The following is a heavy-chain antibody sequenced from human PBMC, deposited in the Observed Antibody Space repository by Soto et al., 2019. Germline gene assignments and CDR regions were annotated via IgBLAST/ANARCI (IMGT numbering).Heavy chain of an antibody. CDR2: IWHDGTNK. D-gene: IGHD4-17*01. CDR1: GFTFSGYA. V-gene: IGHV3-33*01. J-gene: IGHJ4*02. CDR3: ARPALLVTTFDY. Sequence: QEQLVESGGGVVQPGRSLRLSCAASGFTFSGYAMHWVRQAPGKGLEWVAVIWHDGTNKYYADSVKGRFTISRDNSKNTLFLQMDSLRAEDTAVYYCARPALLVTTFDYWGQGILVTVSS.